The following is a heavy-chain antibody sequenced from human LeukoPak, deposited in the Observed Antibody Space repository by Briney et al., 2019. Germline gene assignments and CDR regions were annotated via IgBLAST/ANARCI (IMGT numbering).Heavy chain of an antibody. Sequence: GGSLRLSCAASGFTFSTYWMAWVRQVPGKRLEWVANIKYDGIEKYHVDSVKGRFTISRDNAKDSLYLQMNSLRTEDTAVYYCARDTVVVPQGDAFDLWGQGTMVTVSS. V-gene: IGHV3-7*04. CDR3: ARDTVVVPQGDAFDL. CDR1: GFTFSTYW. CDR2: IKYDGIEK. J-gene: IGHJ3*01. D-gene: IGHD2-2*01.